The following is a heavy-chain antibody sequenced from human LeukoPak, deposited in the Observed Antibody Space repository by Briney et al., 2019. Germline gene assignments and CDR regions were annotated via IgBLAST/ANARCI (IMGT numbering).Heavy chain of an antibody. CDR1: GFTFNNYA. D-gene: IGHD7-27*01. Sequence: GGSLRLSCAASGFTFNNYAMDWVRQAPGKGLEWVSLISRSGATAYYADSVKGRFTISRDNSRNTLYLQMTSLRAEDTAVYYCARDPGDRWFFDLWGRGTLVTVSS. V-gene: IGHV3-23*01. J-gene: IGHJ2*01. CDR3: ARDPGDRWFFDL. CDR2: ISRSGATA.